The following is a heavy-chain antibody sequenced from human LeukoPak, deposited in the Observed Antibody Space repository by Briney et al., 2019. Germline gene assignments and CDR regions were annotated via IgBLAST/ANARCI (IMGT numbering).Heavy chain of an antibody. CDR2: INHSGST. Sequence: SETLSLTCAVYGGSFSGYYWSWIRQPPGKGLEWIGEINHSGSTNYNPSLKSRVTISVDTSKNQFSLKLSSVTAADTAMYYCARGPRQNSSFYVWGQGTLVNVSS. D-gene: IGHD6-19*01. J-gene: IGHJ4*02. CDR3: ARGPRQNSSFYV. CDR1: GGSFSGYY. V-gene: IGHV4-34*01.